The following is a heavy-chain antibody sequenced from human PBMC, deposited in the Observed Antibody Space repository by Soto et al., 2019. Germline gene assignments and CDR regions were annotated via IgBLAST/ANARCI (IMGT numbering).Heavy chain of an antibody. V-gene: IGHV4-30-2*01. Sequence: SETLSLTCAVSGGSISSGGYSWGWIRRPPGKGLEWIGYIYHSVSTYYNPSLKSRVTISVDRSKNQFSLRLSSVTAADTAVYYCARVPGPWGQGTLGTVSS. D-gene: IGHD7-27*01. CDR2: IYHSVST. J-gene: IGHJ5*02. CDR3: ARVPGP. CDR1: GGSISSGGYS.